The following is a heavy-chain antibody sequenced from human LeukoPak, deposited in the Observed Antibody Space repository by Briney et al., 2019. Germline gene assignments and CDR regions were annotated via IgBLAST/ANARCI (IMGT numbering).Heavy chain of an antibody. J-gene: IGHJ4*02. CDR2: INTDRTVT. D-gene: IGHD6-19*01. V-gene: IGHV3-74*01. CDR3: ATKQWLAPPPDS. Sequence: GSLRLSCAASGFTFSKYWMLWVRQAPGKGLESVSRINTDRTVTTYADSVKGRFTVSRDNADNTMFLQMNSVRDEDTAVYYCATKQWLAPPPDSWGQGTPVTVSS. CDR1: GFTFSKYW.